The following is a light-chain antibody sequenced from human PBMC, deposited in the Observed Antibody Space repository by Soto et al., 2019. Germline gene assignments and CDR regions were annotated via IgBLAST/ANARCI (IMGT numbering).Light chain of an antibody. CDR3: QQRSDWPWT. Sequence: EIVMTQSPATLSVSPGERATLSCRASQSVSSNLAWYQQKPGQAPRLLIYGASTRATGIPARISGSGSGTDFTLTISNLEPEDFAVYYCQQRSDWPWTFGQGTKVDIK. J-gene: IGKJ1*01. CDR2: GAS. CDR1: QSVSSN. V-gene: IGKV3-15*01.